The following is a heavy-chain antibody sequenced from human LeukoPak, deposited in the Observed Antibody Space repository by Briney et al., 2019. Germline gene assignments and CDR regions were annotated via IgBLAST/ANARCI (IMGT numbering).Heavy chain of an antibody. V-gene: IGHV1-18*01. Sequence: ASVKVSCKASGYTFTSYGISWVRQAPGQGLEWMGWIIAYNGNTNYAQKLQGSVTMTTDTSTSTAYMELRSLRSDGTAVYYCARDTGYSSSWYHRFDPWGQGTLVTVSS. CDR2: IIAYNGNT. D-gene: IGHD6-13*01. J-gene: IGHJ5*02. CDR3: ARDTGYSSSWYHRFDP. CDR1: GYTFTSYG.